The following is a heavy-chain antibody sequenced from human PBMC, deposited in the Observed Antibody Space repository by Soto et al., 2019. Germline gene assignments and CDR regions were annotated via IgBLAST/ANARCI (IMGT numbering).Heavy chain of an antibody. J-gene: IGHJ4*02. Sequence: PGGSLRLSCAASGFTFSSYGMHWVRQAPGKGLEWVAVISYDGSNKYYADSVKGRFTISRDNSKNTLYLQMNSLRAEDKAVYYCAKGSGYDYWGQGTLVTVSS. CDR3: AKGSGYDY. D-gene: IGHD3-22*01. CDR2: ISYDGSNK. CDR1: GFTFSSYG. V-gene: IGHV3-30*18.